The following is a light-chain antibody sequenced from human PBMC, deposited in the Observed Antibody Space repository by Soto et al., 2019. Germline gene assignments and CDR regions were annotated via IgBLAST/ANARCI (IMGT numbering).Light chain of an antibody. CDR3: CSYAGNYTLV. V-gene: IGLV2-11*03. CDR1: TSDVGGYHY. J-gene: IGLJ2*01. CDR2: DGT. Sequence: QSVTISCSGTTSDVGGYHYVSWYQLHPGKAPKLMIYDGTTRPSGVPDRFSGSKSGNTASLTISGLQAEDEADYHCCSYAGNYTLVFGGGTKLTV.